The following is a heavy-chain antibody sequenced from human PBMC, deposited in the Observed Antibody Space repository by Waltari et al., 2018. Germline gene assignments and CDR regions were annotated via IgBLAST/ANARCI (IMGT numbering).Heavy chain of an antibody. V-gene: IGHV5-10-1*03. J-gene: IGHJ5*02. D-gene: IGHD3-22*01. CDR3: ARENYYDSSGFSVS. CDR1: GYTFSHYW. CDR2: SDPADSET. Sequence: EVRLVQSGAEVKKPGESLTISCQASGYTFSHYWLSWVRHLPGKGLEWMGKSDPADSETNYSPSFQGPVIISADKSSSTASLHWSSLKASDSATYYCARENYYDSSGFSVSWGQGTLVTVSS.